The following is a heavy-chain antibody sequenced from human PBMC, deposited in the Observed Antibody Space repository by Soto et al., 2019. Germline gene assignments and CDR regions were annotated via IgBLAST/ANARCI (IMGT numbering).Heavy chain of an antibody. Sequence: ASVKVSCKASGGTFSSYAISWVRQAPGQGLEWMGGIIPIFGTANYAQKFQGRVTITADESTSTAYMELSSLRSEDTAVYYCASGLSTVTYYYYYYMDVWGKGTTVTVSS. CDR2: IIPIFGTA. CDR1: GGTFSSYA. J-gene: IGHJ6*03. V-gene: IGHV1-69*13. CDR3: ASGLSTVTYYYYYYMDV. D-gene: IGHD4-17*01.